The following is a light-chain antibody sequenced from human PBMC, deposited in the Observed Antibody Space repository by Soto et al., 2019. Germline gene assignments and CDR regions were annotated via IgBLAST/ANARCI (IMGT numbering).Light chain of an antibody. CDR2: GAS. CDR3: QHSSPYT. J-gene: IGKJ2*01. CDR1: QSVSSNY. Sequence: EIVLTQSPGTLSLSPGERATLSCRASQSVSSNYLAWYQQKPGQAPRLLIYGASSRATGIPDRFSGSGSGTDFTLPISRLEPEDFAVYYCQHSSPYTFGQGTKLEI. V-gene: IGKV3-20*01.